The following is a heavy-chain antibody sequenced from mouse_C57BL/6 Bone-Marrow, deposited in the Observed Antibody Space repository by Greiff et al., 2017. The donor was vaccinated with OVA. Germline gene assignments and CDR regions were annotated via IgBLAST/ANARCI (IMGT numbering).Heavy chain of an antibody. CDR2: IDPETGGT. D-gene: IGHD1-1*01. V-gene: IGHV1-15*01. Sequence: QVQLQQSGAELVRPGASVTLSCKASGYTFTDYEMHWVKQTPVHGLEWIGAIDPETGGTAYNQKFKGKAILTADKSSSTAYMELRSLTSEDSAVYYCTHNYYGIRGYWGQGTTLTVSS. CDR1: GYTFTDYE. J-gene: IGHJ2*01. CDR3: THNYYGIRGY.